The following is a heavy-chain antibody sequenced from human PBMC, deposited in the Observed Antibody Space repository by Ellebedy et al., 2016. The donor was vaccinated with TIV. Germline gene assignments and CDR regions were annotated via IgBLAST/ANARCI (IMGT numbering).Heavy chain of an antibody. J-gene: IGHJ6*03. CDR2: IIPIFGTA. CDR1: GGTFSSYA. CDR3: ARGGHKIFGVVINYYYYYMDV. Sequence: SVKVSCXASGGTFSSYAISWVRQAPGQGLEWMGGIIPIFGTANYAQKFQGRVTITADESTSTAYMELSSLRSEDTAVYYCARGGHKIFGVVINYYYYYMDVWGKGTTVTVSS. V-gene: IGHV1-69*13. D-gene: IGHD3-3*01.